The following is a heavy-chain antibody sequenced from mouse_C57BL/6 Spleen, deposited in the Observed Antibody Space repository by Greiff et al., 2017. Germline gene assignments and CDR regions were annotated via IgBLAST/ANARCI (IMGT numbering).Heavy chain of an antibody. CDR1: GFSLTSYG. CDR2: IWSDGST. CDR3: ARHLSYYSNYDAMDY. Sequence: VHLVESGPGLVAPSQSLSITCTVSGFSLTSYGVHWVRQPPGKGLEWLVVIWSDGSTTYNSALKSRLSISKDNSKSQVFLKMNSLQTDDTAMYYCARHLSYYSNYDAMDYWGQGTSVTVSS. J-gene: IGHJ4*01. V-gene: IGHV2-6-1*01. D-gene: IGHD2-5*01.